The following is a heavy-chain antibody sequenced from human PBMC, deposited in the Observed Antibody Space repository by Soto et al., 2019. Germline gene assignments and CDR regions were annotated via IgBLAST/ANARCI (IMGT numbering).Heavy chain of an antibody. Sequence: GGSLRLSCAASGFTFSSYAMSWVRQAPGKGLEWVSAISGSGGSTYYADSVKGRFTISRDNSKNTLYLQMNSLRAEDTAVYYCAKVQYCSSTSCYRGDYYYYGMDVWGQGTTVTVSS. J-gene: IGHJ6*02. V-gene: IGHV3-23*01. CDR1: GFTFSSYA. CDR2: ISGSGGST. D-gene: IGHD2-2*02. CDR3: AKVQYCSSTSCYRGDYYYYGMDV.